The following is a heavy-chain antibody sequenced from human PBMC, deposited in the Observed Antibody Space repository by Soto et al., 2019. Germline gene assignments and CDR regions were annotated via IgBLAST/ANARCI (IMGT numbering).Heavy chain of an antibody. CDR2: ISRSGDRT. CDR3: ARARCSSGQCYYFDY. D-gene: IGHD2-15*01. V-gene: IGHV3-64*02. CDR1: GFTFSSYN. J-gene: IGHJ4*02. Sequence: EVQLVESGEGLVQPGGSLRLSCAASGFTFSSYNIHWIRQAPGKGLEFVSAISRSGDRTYYAATVKGRFTITRDNSKNTVWLKMGSLRAEDMAVYYCARARCSSGQCYYFDYWGRGALVSVSS.